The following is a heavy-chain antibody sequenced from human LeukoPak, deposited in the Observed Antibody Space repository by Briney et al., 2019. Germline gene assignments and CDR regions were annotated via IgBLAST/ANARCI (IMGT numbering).Heavy chain of an antibody. D-gene: IGHD6-13*01. J-gene: IGHJ4*02. CDR1: GFTFSSYG. Sequence: GGSLRLPCAASGFTFSSYGMHWVRQAPGKGLEWVAVMSYDGSNKFYADSVKGRFTISRDNSKNTLYLQMNSLRAEDTAVYYCAKASSSSWYYFDYWGQGTLVTVSS. V-gene: IGHV3-30*18. CDR2: MSYDGSNK. CDR3: AKASSSSWYYFDY.